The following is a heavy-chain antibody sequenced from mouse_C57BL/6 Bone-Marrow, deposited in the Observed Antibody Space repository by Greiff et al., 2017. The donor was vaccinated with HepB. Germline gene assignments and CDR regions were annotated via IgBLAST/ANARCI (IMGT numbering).Heavy chain of an antibody. J-gene: IGHJ3*01. D-gene: IGHD1-1*01. CDR1: GYTFTSYW. CDR2: IHPNSGST. Sequence: QVQLQQPGAELVKPGASVKLSCKASGYTFTSYWMHWVKQRPGQGLEWIGMIHPNSGSTNYNEKFKSKATLTVDKSSSTAYMQLSSLTSEDSAVYYCARYSYCSSSWFAYWGQGTLVTVSA. V-gene: IGHV1-64*01. CDR3: ARYSYCSSSWFAY.